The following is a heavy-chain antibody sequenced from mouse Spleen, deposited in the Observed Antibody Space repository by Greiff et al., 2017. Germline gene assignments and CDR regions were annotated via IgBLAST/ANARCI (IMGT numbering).Heavy chain of an antibody. CDR3: AREGFYYYGNLDY. Sequence: QVQLQQSGAELVRPGTSVKVSCKASGYAFTNYLIEWVKQRPGQGLEWIGVINPGSGGTNYNEKFKGKATLTADKSSSTAYMQLSSLTSDDSAVYFCAREGFYYYGNLDYWGQGTTLTVSS. CDR2: INPGSGGT. V-gene: IGHV1-54*01. CDR1: GYAFTNYL. J-gene: IGHJ2*01. D-gene: IGHD1-1*01.